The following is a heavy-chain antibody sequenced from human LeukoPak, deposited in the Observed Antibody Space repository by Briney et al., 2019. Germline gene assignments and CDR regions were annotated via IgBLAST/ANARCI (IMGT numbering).Heavy chain of an antibody. CDR1: GFTFSTYA. CDR2: VTASGGST. CDR3: AKGYQLLSWFDP. Sequence: GGSLRLSCAASGFTFSTYAMSWVRQAPGKGLEWLSGVTASGGSTYYADSVKGRFIISRDNSKNTLYLQMNSLRAEDTAVYYCAKGYQLLSWFDPRGQGTLVTVSS. V-gene: IGHV3-23*01. J-gene: IGHJ5*02. D-gene: IGHD2-2*01.